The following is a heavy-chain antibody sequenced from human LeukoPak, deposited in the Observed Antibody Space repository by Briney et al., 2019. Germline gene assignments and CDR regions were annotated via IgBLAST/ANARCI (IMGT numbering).Heavy chain of an antibody. V-gene: IGHV1-8*02. CDR2: MNPNSGNK. J-gene: IGHJ5*02. CDR1: GYSFTSYD. CDR3: ARDRFGGNWFDP. D-gene: IGHD3-10*01. Sequence: ASVKVSCKAFGYSFTSYDINWVRQAPGQGLEWMGWMNPNSGNKGYAQKFQGRVTLTRDTSMNTAYMELSNLRSDDTAIYYCARDRFGGNWFDPWGQGTLVTVSS.